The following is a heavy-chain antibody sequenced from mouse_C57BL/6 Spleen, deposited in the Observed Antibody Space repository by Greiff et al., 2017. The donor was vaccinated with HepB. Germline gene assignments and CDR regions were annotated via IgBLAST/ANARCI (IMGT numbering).Heavy chain of an antibody. Sequence: EVQLQQSGAELVRPGASVKLSCTASGFNIKDYYMHWVKQRPEQGLEWIGRIDPEDGDTEYAPKFQGKATMTADTSSNPAYLQLSSLTSEDTAVYYWTSVIYDGRYYARDYWGQGTSVTVSS. CDR1: GFNIKDYY. CDR3: TSVIYDGRYYARDY. J-gene: IGHJ4*01. CDR2: IDPEDGDT. V-gene: IGHV14-1*01. D-gene: IGHD2-3*01.